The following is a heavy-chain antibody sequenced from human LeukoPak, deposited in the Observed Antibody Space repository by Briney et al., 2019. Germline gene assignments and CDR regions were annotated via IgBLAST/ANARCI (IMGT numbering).Heavy chain of an antibody. CDR3: ARVGIAAAGSYNWFDP. Sequence: SVKVSCKASGCTFSSYAISWVRQAPGQGLEWMGRIIPIFGTANYAQKFQGRVTITTDESTSTAYMELSSLRSEDTAVYYCARVGIAAAGSYNWFDPWGQGTLVTVSS. V-gene: IGHV1-69*05. CDR1: GCTFSSYA. J-gene: IGHJ5*02. CDR2: IIPIFGTA. D-gene: IGHD6-13*01.